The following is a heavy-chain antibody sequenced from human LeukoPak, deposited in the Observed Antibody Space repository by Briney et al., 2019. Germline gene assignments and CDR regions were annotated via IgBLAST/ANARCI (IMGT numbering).Heavy chain of an antibody. CDR3: ARDFCSGGSCYLVFWH. J-gene: IGHJ1*01. V-gene: IGHV3-74*01. Sequence: PGGSLRLSCAASGFTFSSYWMHWVRQAPGKGLVWVSRINSDGSSTSYADSVKGRFTISRDNAKNTLYLQMNTLRAEDTAVYYCARDFCSGGSCYLVFWHWGQGTLVTVSS. D-gene: IGHD2-15*01. CDR2: INSDGSST. CDR1: GFTFSSYW.